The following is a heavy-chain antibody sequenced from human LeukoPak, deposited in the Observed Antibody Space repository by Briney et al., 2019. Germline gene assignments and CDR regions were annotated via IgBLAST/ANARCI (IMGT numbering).Heavy chain of an antibody. V-gene: IGHV4-34*01. J-gene: IGHJ4*02. CDR2: INHSGST. CDR3: ARSLEGYCGGDCEGYFDY. Sequence: SETLSLTCAVYGGSFSGYYWSWIRQPPGKGLEWIGEINHSGSTNYNPSLKSRVTISVDTSKNQFSLKLSSVTAADTAVYYCARSLEGYCGGDCEGYFDYWGQGTLVTVSS. D-gene: IGHD2-21*02. CDR1: GGSFSGYY.